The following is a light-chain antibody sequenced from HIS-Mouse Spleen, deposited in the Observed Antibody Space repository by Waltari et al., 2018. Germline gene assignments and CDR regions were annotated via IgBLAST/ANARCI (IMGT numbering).Light chain of an antibody. Sequence: DIQLTQSPSSLSASVGARVTIPCHASQDISNYLNWYQQKPGKAPKLLIYDASNLETGVPSRFSGSGSGTDFTFTISSLQPEDIATYYCQQYDNLPIFTFGPGTKVDIK. CDR2: DAS. J-gene: IGKJ3*01. CDR3: QQYDNLPIFT. V-gene: IGKV1-33*01. CDR1: QDISNY.